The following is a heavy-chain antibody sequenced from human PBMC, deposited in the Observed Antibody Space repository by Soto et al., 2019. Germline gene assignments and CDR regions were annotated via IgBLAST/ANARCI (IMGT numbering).Heavy chain of an antibody. J-gene: IGHJ4*02. D-gene: IGHD5-12*01. V-gene: IGHV4-30-4*01. Sequence: SETLSLTCTVSGGSISSGDYYWSWIRQPPGKGLEWIGYIYYSGSTYYNPSLKSRVTISVDTSKNQFSLKLSSVTAADTAVYYCASGAVEMATIWGPIDYWGQGTLVTVSS. CDR3: ASGAVEMATIWGPIDY. CDR2: IYYSGST. CDR1: GGSISSGDYY.